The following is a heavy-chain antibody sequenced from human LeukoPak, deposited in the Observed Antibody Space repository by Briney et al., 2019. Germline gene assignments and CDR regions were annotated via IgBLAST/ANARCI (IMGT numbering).Heavy chain of an antibody. CDR1: GGSISSGSYY. V-gene: IGHV4-61*02. CDR3: AREIAAAGTRAFDI. CDR2: IYTSGST. D-gene: IGHD6-13*01. J-gene: IGHJ3*02. Sequence: SETLSLTCTVSGGSISSGSYYWSWIRQPAGKGLEWIGRIYTSGSTNYNPSLKSRVTISVDTSKNQLSLKLSSVTAADTAVYYCAREIAAAGTRAFDIWGQGTMVTVSS.